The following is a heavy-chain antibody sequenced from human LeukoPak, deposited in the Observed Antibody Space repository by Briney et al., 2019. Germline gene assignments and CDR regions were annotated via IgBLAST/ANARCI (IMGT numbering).Heavy chain of an antibody. J-gene: IGHJ4*02. CDR2: ISGSGGST. D-gene: IGHD3-22*01. CDR1: GFTFSSYA. CDR3: AKDAYDSSGYYYSHPDY. V-gene: IGHV3-23*01. Sequence: PGGSLRLSCAASGFTFSSYAMSWVRQAPGKGLEWVSAISGSGGSTYYADSVKGRFTISRDNSKNTLYLQMYSLRAEDTAVYYCAKDAYDSSGYYYSHPDYWGQGTLVTVSS.